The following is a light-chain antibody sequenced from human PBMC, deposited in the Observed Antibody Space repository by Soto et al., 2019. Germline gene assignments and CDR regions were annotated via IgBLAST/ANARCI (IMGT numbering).Light chain of an antibody. V-gene: IGKV3-20*01. CDR1: QSVGSSY. CDR2: GTS. Sequence: EVVLTQSPGTLSLSPGERATLSCRASQSVGSSYLAWYQQKPGQAPRVLSYGTSSRATGIPDRFSGSGSGTDFTLTISRLEPEDFGVYYCQQYTTSSWTFGQGTKVDI. CDR3: QQYTTSSWT. J-gene: IGKJ1*01.